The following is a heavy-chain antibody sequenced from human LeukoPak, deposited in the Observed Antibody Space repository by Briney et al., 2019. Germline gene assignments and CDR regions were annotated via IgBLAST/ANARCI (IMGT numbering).Heavy chain of an antibody. CDR3: ARAPTSVSNPYYFDY. CDR1: GYSFTTYW. V-gene: IGHV5-51*01. J-gene: IGHJ4*02. CDR2: IYPGDFDT. Sequence: GESLKISCKGSGYSFTTYWIGWVRQMPGKGLEWMGIIYPGDFDTRYSPPFRGQVTISVDKSINTAYLQWSSLKASDTAMYYCARAPTSVSNPYYFDYWGQGALVTVSS.